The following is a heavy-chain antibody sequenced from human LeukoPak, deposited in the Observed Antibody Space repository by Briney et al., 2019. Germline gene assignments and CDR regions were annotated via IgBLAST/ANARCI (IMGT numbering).Heavy chain of an antibody. D-gene: IGHD6-13*01. CDR2: IYYSGST. J-gene: IGHJ4*02. CDR1: GGSISSYY. V-gene: IGHV4-59*01. Sequence: SETLSLTCTVSGGSISSYYWNWIRQPPGKGLEWIGYIYYSGSTNYNSPLKSRVIISVDTSKNQFSLKLTSVTAADTAVYYCAREVVAAPGTVDYWGQGTLVTVSS. CDR3: AREVVAAPGTVDY.